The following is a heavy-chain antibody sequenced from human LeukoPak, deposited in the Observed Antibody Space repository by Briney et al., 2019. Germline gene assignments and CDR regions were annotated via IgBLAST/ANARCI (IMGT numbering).Heavy chain of an antibody. Sequence: SETLSLTCAVYGGSFSGYYWSWIRQPPGKGLEWIGEINHSGSTNYNPSLKSRVTISVDTSKNQFSLKLSSVTAADTALYHCARGGGVLDAFDIWGQGTMVTVSS. CDR2: INHSGST. CDR1: GGSFSGYY. J-gene: IGHJ3*02. V-gene: IGHV4-34*01. CDR3: ARGGGVLDAFDI. D-gene: IGHD5/OR15-5a*01.